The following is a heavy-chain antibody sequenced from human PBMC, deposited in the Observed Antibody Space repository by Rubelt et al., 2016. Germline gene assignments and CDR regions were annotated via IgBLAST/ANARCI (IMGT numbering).Heavy chain of an antibody. CDR1: GFTFSSYA. Sequence: EVQLLESGGGLVQPGGSLRLSCAASGFTFSSYAMNWVRQAPGKGLEWVSGISGSGGSTYYADSVKGRVTISSDNSKKTLYLQMNNRRAEDTAVYYCAKDVANWGWYFDLWGRGTLVSVSS. V-gene: IGHV3-23*01. CDR2: ISGSGGST. D-gene: IGHD7-27*01. CDR3: AKDVANWGWYFDL. J-gene: IGHJ2*01.